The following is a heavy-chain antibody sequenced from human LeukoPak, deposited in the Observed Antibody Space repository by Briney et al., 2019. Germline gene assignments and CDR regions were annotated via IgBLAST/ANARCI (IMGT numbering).Heavy chain of an antibody. D-gene: IGHD2-2*01. CDR3: ARQVTSCYGCLDY. Sequence: GESLKISCKGSGYSFTSYWIGWVRQMTGKGMEWMGIIYPGDSDTRYSPSFQGQVTISADKSISTAYLQWSSLKASDTAMYYCARQVTSCYGCLDYWGQGTLVTVSS. CDR2: IYPGDSDT. J-gene: IGHJ4*02. CDR1: GYSFTSYW. V-gene: IGHV5-51*01.